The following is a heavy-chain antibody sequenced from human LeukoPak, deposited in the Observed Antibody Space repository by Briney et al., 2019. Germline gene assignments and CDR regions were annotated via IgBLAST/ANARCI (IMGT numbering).Heavy chain of an antibody. D-gene: IGHD6-13*01. V-gene: IGHV1-2*02. J-gene: IGHJ5*02. CDR3: ARDMWQQFDWFDP. Sequence: ASVKVSCKASGYTFTAYYMHWVRQAPGQGLEWMGWINPNTGDTNSAERFQGRVTMTRDSSVSTAYLELSRLTSDDTAVYYCARDMWQQFDWFDPWGQGTLVTVSS. CDR2: INPNTGDT. CDR1: GYTFTAYY.